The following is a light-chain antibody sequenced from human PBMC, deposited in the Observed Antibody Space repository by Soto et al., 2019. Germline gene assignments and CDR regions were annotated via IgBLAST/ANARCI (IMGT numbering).Light chain of an antibody. J-gene: IGLJ2*01. CDR3: SSYTTTSSVT. V-gene: IGLV2-14*01. CDR1: RSDVGGYNY. CDR2: DVS. Sequence: QSVLTQPASVSGSPGQSITISCTGTRSDVGGYNYVSWYQRHPGKAPKLMIYDVSNRPSGVSNRFSGSKSGNTASLTISGLQAEDEADYYCSSYTTTSSVTFGGGTKLTVL.